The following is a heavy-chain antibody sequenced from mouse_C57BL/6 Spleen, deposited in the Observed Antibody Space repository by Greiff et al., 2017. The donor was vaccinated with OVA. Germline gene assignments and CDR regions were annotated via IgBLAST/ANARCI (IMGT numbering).Heavy chain of an antibody. V-gene: IGHV1-15*01. J-gene: IGHJ3*01. CDR1: GYTFTDYE. CDR2: IDPETGGT. Sequence: VQLKQSGAELVRPGASVTLSCKASGYTFTDYEMHWVKQTPVHGLEWIGAIDPETGGTAYNQKFKGKAILTADKSSSTAYMELRSLTSEDSAVYYCTRKGELSFAYWGQGTLVTVSA. CDR3: TRKGELSFAY.